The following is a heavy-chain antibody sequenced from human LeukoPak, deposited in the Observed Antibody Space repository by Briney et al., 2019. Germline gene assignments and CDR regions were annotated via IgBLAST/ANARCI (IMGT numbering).Heavy chain of an antibody. D-gene: IGHD3-16*02. CDR3: ARGGDYVWGGYLSAY. J-gene: IGHJ4*02. CDR1: GYTFTSYG. CDR2: ISAYNGNT. Sequence: ASVKVSCKASGYTFTSYGISWVRQAPGQGLERMGWISAYNGNTNYAQKLQGRVTMTTDTSTSTAYMELRSLRSDDTAVYYCARGGDYVWGGYLSAYWGQGTLVTVSS. V-gene: IGHV1-18*01.